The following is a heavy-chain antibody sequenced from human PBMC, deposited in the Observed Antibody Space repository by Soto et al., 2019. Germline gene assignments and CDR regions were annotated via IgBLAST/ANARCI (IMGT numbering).Heavy chain of an antibody. CDR3: TRGHGDFAGDFDY. Sequence: QGRLVQSGAEVKWPGASVKVSCKASGYPFNKYSISWVRQAPGQGLEWMGWISASNGNRNYAQKFQGRVTLGTDTSTSTAYMELRNLRSDDTAVYYCTRGHGDFAGDFDYWGQGTLVTVSS. D-gene: IGHD4-17*01. CDR2: ISASNGNR. CDR1: GYPFNKYS. J-gene: IGHJ4*02. V-gene: IGHV1-18*04.